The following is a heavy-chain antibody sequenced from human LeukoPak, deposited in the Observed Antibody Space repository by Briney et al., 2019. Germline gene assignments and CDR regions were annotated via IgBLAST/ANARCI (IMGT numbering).Heavy chain of an antibody. V-gene: IGHV6-1*01. CDR2: TYYRSKWYH. CDR1: GDGFSTNRAA. CDR3: ARGNRDFDS. Sequence: SQTLSVTCAISGDGFSTNRAAWTWIRQSPSRGLKWLGRTYYRSKWYHDYAPSVQSRTTINPDTSKNQFSLHLNSVTPEDTAVYYCARGNRDFDSWGQGTLITVSS. J-gene: IGHJ5*01. D-gene: IGHD2-21*02.